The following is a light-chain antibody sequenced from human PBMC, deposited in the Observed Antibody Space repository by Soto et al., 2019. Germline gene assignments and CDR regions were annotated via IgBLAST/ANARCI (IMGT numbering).Light chain of an antibody. J-gene: IGLJ1*01. CDR1: SSDVGGYNY. V-gene: IGLV2-14*01. CDR3: SSYGGYITYV. CDR2: DVS. Sequence: QSVLTQSASVSGSPGQSITISCTGTSSDVGGYNYVSWYQQHPGKAPKLIIYDVSNRPSGVSTRFSGSKSGNTASLTISGLQAEDEADYSCSSYGGYITYVFAPGTKVTVL.